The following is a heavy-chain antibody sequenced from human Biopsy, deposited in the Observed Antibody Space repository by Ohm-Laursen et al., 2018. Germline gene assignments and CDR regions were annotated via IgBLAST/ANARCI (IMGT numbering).Heavy chain of an antibody. CDR2: INPNRGNA. D-gene: IGHD3-9*01. V-gene: IGHV1-2*02. CDR3: ARVPAYPSIDGYYGLDL. CDR1: GFSFTGYY. J-gene: IGHJ6*02. Sequence: SSVKVSCKASGFSFTGYYIHWVRQAPGHGLEWMGWINPNRGNANYAQSFQGRLTVTRDTSISTAYMELTSLTFDDTAIYYCARVPAYPSIDGYYGLDLWGQGTTVIVSS.